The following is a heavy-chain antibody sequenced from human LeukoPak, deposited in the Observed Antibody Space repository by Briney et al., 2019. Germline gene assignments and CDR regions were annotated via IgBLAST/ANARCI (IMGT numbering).Heavy chain of an antibody. Sequence: GASVKVSCKASGYTFTSYYMHWVRQAPGQGLEWMGIINPSGGSTSYAQKFQGRVTMTRDTSTSTVYMELSSPRSEDTAVYYCAREGGLLNCFDPWGQGTLVTVSS. CDR2: INPSGGST. D-gene: IGHD6-25*01. CDR1: GYTFTSYY. J-gene: IGHJ5*02. V-gene: IGHV1-46*01. CDR3: AREGGLLNCFDP.